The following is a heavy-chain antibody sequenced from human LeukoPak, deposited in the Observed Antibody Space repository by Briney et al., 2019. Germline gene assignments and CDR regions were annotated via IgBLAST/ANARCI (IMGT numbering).Heavy chain of an antibody. CDR3: ARGVPCYYDSRAASYYYYMDV. CDR2: INHSGST. CDR1: GGSFSGYY. V-gene: IGHV4-34*01. D-gene: IGHD3-22*01. Sequence: SETLSLTCAVYGGSFSGYYWTWIRQPPGKGLEWIGEINHSGSTNYNPSLTSRLTISVDTSKKRFSLRLSSVTAADTAIYYCARGVPCYYDSRAASYYYYMDVWGKGTTVTVSS. J-gene: IGHJ6*03.